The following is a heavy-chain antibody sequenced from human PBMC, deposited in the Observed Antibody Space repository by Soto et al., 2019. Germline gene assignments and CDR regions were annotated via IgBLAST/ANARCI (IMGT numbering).Heavy chain of an antibody. CDR1: GFGFSSYD. J-gene: IGHJ6*02. D-gene: IGHD3-3*01. V-gene: IGHV3-48*03. CDR2: ISSSGTTI. CDR3: AWFDGHSFGVIIIRHGLDV. Sequence: EVQLVESGGGLVQPGGSLRLSCAASGFGFSSYDMTWVRQAPGKGLEWVSHISSSGTTINYADSVKGRFTISRDNAKNSLYLQMNSLRAEDTALYYCAWFDGHSFGVIIIRHGLDVWGQGTTVTVSS.